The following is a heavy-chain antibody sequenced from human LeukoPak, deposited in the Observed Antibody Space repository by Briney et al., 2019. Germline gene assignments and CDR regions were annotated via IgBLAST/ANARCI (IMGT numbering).Heavy chain of an antibody. Sequence: SETLSLTCTVSGYYISTGYFWGWIRQPPGKGLEWIGSIYHSGSTYYNPSLKSRVTISVDTSKNQFSLNLSSVTAADTAVYYCARRKVGATNRFDPWGQGTLVTVSS. D-gene: IGHD1-26*01. V-gene: IGHV4-38-2*02. CDR2: IYHSGST. CDR3: ARRKVGATNRFDP. J-gene: IGHJ5*02. CDR1: GYYISTGYF.